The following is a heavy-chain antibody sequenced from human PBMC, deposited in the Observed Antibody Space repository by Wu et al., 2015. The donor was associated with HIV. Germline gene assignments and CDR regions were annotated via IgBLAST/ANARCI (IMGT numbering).Heavy chain of an antibody. Sequence: QVQLVQSGGEVKKVGASVKVSCKASGYTFTSYGISWVRQAPGQRPEWMGWISGDDGKTKYAQKIQDRVTMTTDTSTSTAYLEMRSLRSDDTAVYYCARSLQPYYYDNSGYGYFDFWARERWSPSLQ. CDR3: ARSLQPYYYDNSGYGYFDF. D-gene: IGHD3-22*01. CDR2: ISGDDGKT. V-gene: IGHV1-18*01. CDR1: GYTFTSYG. J-gene: IGHJ4*02.